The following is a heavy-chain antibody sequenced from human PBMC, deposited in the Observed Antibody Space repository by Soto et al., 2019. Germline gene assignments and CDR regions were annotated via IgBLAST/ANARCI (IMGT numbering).Heavy chain of an antibody. CDR3: AGGLRTFYYYYYYYMDV. D-gene: IGHD3-16*01. J-gene: IGHJ6*03. V-gene: IGHV1-8*01. CDR1: GYTFTSYD. CDR2: MNPNSGNT. Sequence: ASVKVSCKASGYTFTSYDVNWVRQATGQGLEWMGWMNPNSGNTGYAQKFQGRVTMTRNTSISTAYMELSSLRSEDTAVYYCAGGLRTFYYYYYYYMDVWGKGTTVTVSS.